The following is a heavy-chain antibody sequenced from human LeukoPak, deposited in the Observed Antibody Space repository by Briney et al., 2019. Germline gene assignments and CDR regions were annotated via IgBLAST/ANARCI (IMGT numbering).Heavy chain of an antibody. V-gene: IGHV5-51*01. Sequence: GESLKISCKGSGYSFTTYWIGWVRQMPGKGLEWMGIIYPGDSDTRYSPSFQGQVTISADKSISTAYLQWSSLKASDTAMYYCATHSIAVAGYFDYWGQGTLVTVSS. CDR1: GYSFTTYW. D-gene: IGHD6-19*01. CDR3: ATHSIAVAGYFDY. CDR2: IYPGDSDT. J-gene: IGHJ4*02.